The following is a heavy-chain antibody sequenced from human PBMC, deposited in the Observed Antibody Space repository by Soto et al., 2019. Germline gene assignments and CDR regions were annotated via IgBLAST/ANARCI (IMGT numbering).Heavy chain of an antibody. J-gene: IGHJ6*02. V-gene: IGHV4-34*01. CDR3: ARDPRYYDFWSGYSSYYGMDG. Sequence: SETLSLTCAVYGGSFSGYYWSWIRQPPGKGLEWIGEINHSGSTNYNPSLKSRVTISVDTSKNQFSLKLSSVTAADTAVYYCARDPRYYDFWSGYSSYYGMDGWGQGTTVTVSS. CDR1: GGSFSGYY. CDR2: INHSGST. D-gene: IGHD3-3*01.